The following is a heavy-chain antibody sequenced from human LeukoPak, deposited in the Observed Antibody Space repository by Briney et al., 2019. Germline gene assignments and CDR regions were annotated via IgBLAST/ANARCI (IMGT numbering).Heavy chain of an antibody. CDR1: GYTFTGYY. D-gene: IGHD1-26*01. CDR3: ARRALYSGSHYYGMDV. V-gene: IGHV1-2*04. J-gene: IGHJ6*02. Sequence: GASVKVSCKASGYTFTGYYMHWVRQAPGQGLEWMGWINPNSGGTNYAQKFQGWVTMTRDTSISTAYMELSRLRSDDTAVYYCARRALYSGSHYYGMDVWGQGTTVTVSS. CDR2: INPNSGGT.